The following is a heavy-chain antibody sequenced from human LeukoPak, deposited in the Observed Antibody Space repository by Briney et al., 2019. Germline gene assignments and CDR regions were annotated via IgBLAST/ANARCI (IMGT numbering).Heavy chain of an antibody. Sequence: SETLSLTCTVSGGSISSHYWSWIRQSPGKGLEWIGYIYYSGSTNYNPSLKSRVTISVDTSKNQFSLKLSSVTAADTAVYYCARTRGYYDILTGYYFDPWGQGTLVTVSS. CDR2: IYYSGST. V-gene: IGHV4-59*11. CDR1: GGSISSHY. CDR3: ARTRGYYDILTGYYFDP. D-gene: IGHD3-9*01. J-gene: IGHJ5*02.